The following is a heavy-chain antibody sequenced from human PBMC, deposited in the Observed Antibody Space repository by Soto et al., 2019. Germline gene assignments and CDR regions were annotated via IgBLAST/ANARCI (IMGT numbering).Heavy chain of an antibody. Sequence: GGSLRLSCAASGFTFSTYAMSWVRQAPGKGLEWVSSIGSGPDDSDSADSVKGRFIISRDNSKNIVSLQMERLRVEDTARSYCEKDTMKNNGVWDPFDVWGQGTVVTVSS. D-gene: IGHD3-3*01. V-gene: IGHV3-23*01. CDR1: GFTFSTYA. J-gene: IGHJ3*01. CDR2: IGSGPDDS. CDR3: EKDTMKNNGVWDPFDV.